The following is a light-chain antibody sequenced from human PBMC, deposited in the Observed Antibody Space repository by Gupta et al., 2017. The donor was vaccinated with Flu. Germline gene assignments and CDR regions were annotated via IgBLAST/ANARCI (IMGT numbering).Light chain of an antibody. J-gene: IGLJ2*01. Sequence: QSALTQPASVSGSPGQSITISCTGSSSDIGSYNLVSWYQQRPGKAPEVVIYEVTKRPSGVSYRFSGSKSGNTASLTISGLQTDDEGDYYCCSYVGDNVPVFGGGTKVTVL. CDR3: CSYVGDNVPV. V-gene: IGLV2-23*02. CDR2: EVT. CDR1: SSDIGSYNL.